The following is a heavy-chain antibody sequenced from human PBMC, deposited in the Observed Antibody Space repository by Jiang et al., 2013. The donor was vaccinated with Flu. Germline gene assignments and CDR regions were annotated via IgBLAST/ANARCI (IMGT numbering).Heavy chain of an antibody. V-gene: IGHV1-3*01. CDR1: GYTFTSYA. Sequence: ASGYTFTSYAMHWVRQAPGQRLEWMGWINAGNGNTKYSQKFQGRVTITRDTSASTAYMELSSLRSEDTAVYYCARVDGYSGYGKFDYWGQGTLVTVSS. CDR2: INAGNGNT. CDR3: ARVDGYSGYGKFDY. J-gene: IGHJ4*02. D-gene: IGHD5-12*01.